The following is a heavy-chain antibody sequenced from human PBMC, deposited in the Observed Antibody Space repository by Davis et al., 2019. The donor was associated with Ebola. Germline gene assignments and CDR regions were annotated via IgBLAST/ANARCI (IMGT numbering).Heavy chain of an antibody. CDR3: ARVEYCSSTSCFYYYYYGMDV. D-gene: IGHD2-2*01. Sequence: GESLKISCAASGFTFSSYAMHWVRQAPGKGLEWVAVISYDGSNKYYADSVKGRFTISRDNSKNTLYLQMNSLRAEDTAVYYCARVEYCSSTSCFYYYYYGMDVWGKGTTVTVSS. J-gene: IGHJ6*04. CDR1: GFTFSSYA. CDR2: ISYDGSNK. V-gene: IGHV3-30-3*01.